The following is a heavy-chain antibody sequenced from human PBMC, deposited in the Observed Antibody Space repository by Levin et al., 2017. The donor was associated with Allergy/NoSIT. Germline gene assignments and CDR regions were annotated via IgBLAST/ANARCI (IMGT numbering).Heavy chain of an antibody. CDR1: GFTFSSYS. Sequence: LSLTCAASGFTFSSYSMNWVRQAPGKGLEWVSSISSSSSYIYYADSVKGRFTISRDNAKNSLYLQMNSLRAEDTAVYYCARDSPYYDFWSGESGPIVYYYYGMDVWGQGTTVTVSS. CDR3: ARDSPYYDFWSGESGPIVYYYYGMDV. CDR2: ISSSSSYI. D-gene: IGHD3-3*01. V-gene: IGHV3-21*01. J-gene: IGHJ6*02.